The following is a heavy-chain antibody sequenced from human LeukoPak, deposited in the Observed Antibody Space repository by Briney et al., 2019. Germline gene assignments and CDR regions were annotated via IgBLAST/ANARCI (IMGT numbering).Heavy chain of an antibody. J-gene: IGHJ4*02. Sequence: SETLSLTCTVSGGSISSSSHYWGWIRQPPGKGLEWIGSIYYSGSTYYNPSLKSRVTISVDTSKNQFSLKLSSVTAADTAVYYCARRDGYMIGFFGYWGQGTLVTVSS. V-gene: IGHV4-39*01. D-gene: IGHD5-24*01. CDR1: GGSISSSSHY. CDR2: IYYSGST. CDR3: ARRDGYMIGFFGY.